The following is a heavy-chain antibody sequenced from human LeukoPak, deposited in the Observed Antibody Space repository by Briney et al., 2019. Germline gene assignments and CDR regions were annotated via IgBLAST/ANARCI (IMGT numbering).Heavy chain of an antibody. CDR1: GFTVSSNY. CDR3: ARSRWFGEFYPLPFDY. J-gene: IGHJ4*02. V-gene: IGHV3-53*01. Sequence: PGGSLRLSCAASGFTVSSNYMSWVRQAPGKGLEWVSVIYSGGSTYYADSVKGRFTISRDNSKNTLYLQMNSLRAEDTAVYYCARSRWFGEFYPLPFDYWGRGTLVTVSS. CDR2: IYSGGST. D-gene: IGHD3-10*01.